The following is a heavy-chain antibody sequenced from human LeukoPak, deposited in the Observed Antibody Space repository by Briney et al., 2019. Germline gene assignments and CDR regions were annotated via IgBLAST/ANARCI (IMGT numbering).Heavy chain of an antibody. V-gene: IGHV4-34*01. CDR2: INHSGST. J-gene: IGHJ6*03. CDR1: GGSFSGYY. Sequence: SEILSLTCAVYGGSFSGYYWSWIRQPPGKGLEWIGEINHSGSTNYNPSLKSRVTISVDTSKNQFSLKLSSVTAADTAVYYCARAVGSGSFQTYYYYMDVWGKGTTVTISS. CDR3: ARAVGSGSFQTYYYYMDV. D-gene: IGHD3-10*01.